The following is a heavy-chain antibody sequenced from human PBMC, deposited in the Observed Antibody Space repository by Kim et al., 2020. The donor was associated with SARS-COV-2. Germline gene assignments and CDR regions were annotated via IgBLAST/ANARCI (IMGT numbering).Heavy chain of an antibody. CDR3: ARDKRWQPRSDGMDV. CDR1: GGTFSSYA. D-gene: IGHD3-16*01. J-gene: IGHJ6*02. Sequence: SVKVSCKASGGTFSSYAISWVRQAPGQGLEWMGGIIPIFGTANYAQKFQGRVTITADESTSTAYMELSSLRSEDTAVYYCARDKRWQPRSDGMDVWGQGTTVTVSS. CDR2: IIPIFGTA. V-gene: IGHV1-69*13.